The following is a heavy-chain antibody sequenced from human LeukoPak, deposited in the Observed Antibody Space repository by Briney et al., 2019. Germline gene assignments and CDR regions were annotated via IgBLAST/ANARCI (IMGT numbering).Heavy chain of an antibody. Sequence: SETLSLTCTVSDVSISSGSYYWSWIRQPAGKGLEWIGRIYTSGSTIYNPSLKSRVTISVDTSKNQFSLKLSSVTAADTAVYYCALEGDYWGQGTLVTVSS. V-gene: IGHV4-61*02. CDR1: DVSISSGSYY. CDR2: IYTSGST. CDR3: ALEGDY. J-gene: IGHJ4*02.